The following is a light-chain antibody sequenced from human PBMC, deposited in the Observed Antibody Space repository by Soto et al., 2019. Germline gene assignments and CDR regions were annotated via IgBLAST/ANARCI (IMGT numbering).Light chain of an antibody. J-gene: IGLJ3*02. CDR2: EVS. CDR1: SSDVGGYNY. CDR3: SSYTSSSTRV. Sequence: QSALTQPASVSGSPGQSITISCTGTSSDVGGYNYVYWYQQHPGKPPKLMIYEVSNRPSGVSNRFSGSKSGNTASLTISGLQADDEADYYCSSYTSSSTRVLGGGTKLPVL. V-gene: IGLV2-14*01.